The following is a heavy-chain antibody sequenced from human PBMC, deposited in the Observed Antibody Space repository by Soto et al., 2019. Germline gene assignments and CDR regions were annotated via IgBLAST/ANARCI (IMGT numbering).Heavy chain of an antibody. CDR3: ARVCTICYAIDYYYYGMDV. V-gene: IGHV1-69*02. J-gene: IGHJ6*02. Sequence: QVQLVQSGAEVKKPGSSVKVSCKASGGTFSSYTISWVRQAPGQGLEWMGRIIPILGIANYAQKFQGRVTTTADKXXGXAXREVGRLRAECTAVYYCARVCTICYAIDYYYYGMDVWGQGTTVTVSS. CDR2: IIPILGIA. D-gene: IGHD2-2*01. CDR1: GGTFSSYT.